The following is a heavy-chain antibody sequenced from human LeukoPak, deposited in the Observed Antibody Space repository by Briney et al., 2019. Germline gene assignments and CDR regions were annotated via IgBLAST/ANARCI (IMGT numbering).Heavy chain of an antibody. Sequence: SVKVSCKASGGTFSSYAISWVRQAPGQGLEWMGRIIPIFGIANYAQKFQDRVTITADKSTSTAYMELSSLRSEDTAVYYCARVGRDGYTNAFDIWGQGTMVTVSS. CDR3: ARVGRDGYTNAFDI. D-gene: IGHD5-24*01. CDR2: IIPIFGIA. J-gene: IGHJ3*02. V-gene: IGHV1-69*04. CDR1: GGTFSSYA.